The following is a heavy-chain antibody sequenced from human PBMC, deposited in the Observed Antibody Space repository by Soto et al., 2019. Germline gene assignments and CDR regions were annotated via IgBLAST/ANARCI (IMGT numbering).Heavy chain of an antibody. D-gene: IGHD3-3*01. CDR3: ASHKHGFLDWLAHYYMDV. CDR1: GGSISSSSYY. V-gene: IGHV4-39*01. Sequence: QLQLQESGPGLVKPSETLSLTCTVSGGSISSSSYYWGWIRQPPGKGLAWIGSIYYSGNTYYNPSLKTRFPISASASKKPFSLKLSSVSAEDTAVYYGASHKHGFLDWLAHYYMDVWGKGTTVTVSS. CDR2: IYYSGNT. J-gene: IGHJ6*03.